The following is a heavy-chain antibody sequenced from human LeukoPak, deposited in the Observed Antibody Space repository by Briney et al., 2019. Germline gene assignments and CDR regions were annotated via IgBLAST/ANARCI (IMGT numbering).Heavy chain of an antibody. J-gene: IGHJ6*03. CDR2: IYYSGST. V-gene: IGHV4-39*07. CDR1: GGSISSSSYY. Sequence: PSETLSLTCTVSGGSISSSSYYWGWIRQPPGKGLEWIGSIYYSGSTYHNPSLKSRVTISVDTSKNQFSLKLSSVTAADTAVYYCARQTGDRYRSSWSGREKRYYYYYMDVWGKGTTVTVSS. CDR3: ARQTGDRYRSSWSGREKRYYYYYMDV. D-gene: IGHD6-13*01.